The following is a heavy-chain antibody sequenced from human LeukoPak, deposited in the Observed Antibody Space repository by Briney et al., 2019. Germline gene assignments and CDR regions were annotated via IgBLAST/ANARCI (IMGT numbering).Heavy chain of an antibody. CDR1: GGTFSSYA. J-gene: IGHJ1*01. V-gene: IGHV1-69*05. Sequence: SVKVSCKASGGTFSSYAISWVRQAPGQGLEWMGRIIPIFGTANYAQKFQGRVTITTDESTSAAYMELSSLRSEDTAVYYCARGFGRWLQLEYFQHWGQGTLVTVSS. CDR3: ARGFGRWLQLEYFQH. CDR2: IIPIFGTA. D-gene: IGHD5-24*01.